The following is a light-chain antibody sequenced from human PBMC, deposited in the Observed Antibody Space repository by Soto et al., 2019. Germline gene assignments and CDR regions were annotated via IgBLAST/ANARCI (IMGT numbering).Light chain of an antibody. J-gene: IGKJ2*01. CDR1: QSISSSY. CDR3: QQYGSSSYT. Sequence: PGERATLSCRASQSISSSYLAWYQQKPGQAPRLLIYAASSRATGVPDRFSGSGSGTDFTLTISRLEPEDFAVYYCQQYGSSSYTFGQGTQLEIK. V-gene: IGKV3-20*01. CDR2: AAS.